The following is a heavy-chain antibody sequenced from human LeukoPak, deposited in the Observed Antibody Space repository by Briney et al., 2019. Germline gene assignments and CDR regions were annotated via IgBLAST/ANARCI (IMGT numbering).Heavy chain of an antibody. CDR3: ARSSYGAGSKPYWVDY. Sequence: PSETLSLTCTVSGGSISSSSYYWAWIRQPPGKGLEYIGSYSGSTYYNPSLKSRVTISVGTSKKQFSLKLSSVTAADTAVYYCARSSYGAGSKPYWVDYWGQGTLVTVSS. J-gene: IGHJ4*02. D-gene: IGHD3-10*01. CDR1: GGSISSSSYY. CDR2: YSGST. V-gene: IGHV4-39*01.